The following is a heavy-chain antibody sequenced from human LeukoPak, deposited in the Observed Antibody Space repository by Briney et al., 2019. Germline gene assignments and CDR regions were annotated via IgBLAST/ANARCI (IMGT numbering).Heavy chain of an antibody. D-gene: IGHD3-22*01. CDR3: AREGYYDTSASGAFDI. J-gene: IGHJ3*02. V-gene: IGHV4-59*12. CDR1: GGPINDYY. CDR2: IYYSGNT. Sequence: SETLSLTCTVSGGPINDYYWSWIRQPPGKGLEWIGSIYYSGNTYYNPSLKSRVTISVDTSKNQFSLKLRSVTAADTAVYYCAREGYYDTSASGAFDIWGQGTMVTVSS.